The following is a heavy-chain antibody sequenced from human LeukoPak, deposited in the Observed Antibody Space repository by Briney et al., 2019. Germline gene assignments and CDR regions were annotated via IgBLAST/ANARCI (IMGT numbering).Heavy chain of an antibody. CDR3: ARDKYSQTAAADNY. Sequence: GSSVKVSCKASGGTFSSYAISWVRQAPGQGLEWMGRIIPIFGTANYAQKFQGRVMITTDESTSTAYMELSSLRSEDTAVYYCARDKYSQTAAADNYWGQGTLVTVSS. CDR2: IIPIFGTA. V-gene: IGHV1-69*05. D-gene: IGHD6-13*01. J-gene: IGHJ4*02. CDR1: GGTFSSYA.